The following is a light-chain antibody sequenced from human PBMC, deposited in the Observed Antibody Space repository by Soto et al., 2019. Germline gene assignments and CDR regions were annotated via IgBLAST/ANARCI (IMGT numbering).Light chain of an antibody. CDR3: QQYNVYSRT. CDR2: KAS. CDR1: QSISSW. Sequence: IQMTQSPSTLSASAGDRVTITCRASQSISSWLAWYQQKPGKAPKLLIYKASTLESGVPSRFSGSGFGTEFTLTISSLQPDDFATYYCQQYNVYSRTFGQGTKVDIK. V-gene: IGKV1-5*03. J-gene: IGKJ1*01.